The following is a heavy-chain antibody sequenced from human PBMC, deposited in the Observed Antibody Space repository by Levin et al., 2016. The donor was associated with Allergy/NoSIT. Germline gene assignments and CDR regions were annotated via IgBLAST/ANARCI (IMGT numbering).Heavy chain of an antibody. CDR1: GFTFSSYG. J-gene: IGHJ6*02. D-gene: IGHD2-8*01. Sequence: GGSLRLSCAASGFTFSSYGMHWVRQAPGKGLEWVAVIWYDGSNKYYADSVKGRFTISRDNSKNTLYLQMNSLRAEDTAVYYCARGLTKYDSYGMDVWGQGTTVTVSS. V-gene: IGHV3-33*01. CDR3: ARGLTKYDSYGMDV. CDR2: IWYDGSNK.